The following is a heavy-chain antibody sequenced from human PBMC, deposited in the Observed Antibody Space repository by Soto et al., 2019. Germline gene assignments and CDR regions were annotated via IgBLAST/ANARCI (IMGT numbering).Heavy chain of an antibody. CDR1: GGSISSSSYY. J-gene: IGHJ3*02. Sequence: QLQLQESGPGLVKPSETLSLTCTVSGGSISSSSYYWGWIRQPPGKGLEWIGSIYYSGSTYYNPSLKSRVTISVDTSKNQFSLKLSSVTAADTAVYYCARQPVPGGQPSSFDIWGQGTMVTVSS. CDR2: IYYSGST. CDR3: ARQPVPGGQPSSFDI. V-gene: IGHV4-39*01. D-gene: IGHD6-13*01.